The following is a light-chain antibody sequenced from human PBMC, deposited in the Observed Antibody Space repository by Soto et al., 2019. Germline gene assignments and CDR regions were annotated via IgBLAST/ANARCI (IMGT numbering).Light chain of an antibody. V-gene: IGLV2-14*01. CDR2: XXX. CDR1: SSDLGGYNF. Sequence: QSVLTQPASVSGSPGQSITISCTGTSSDLGGYNFVSWYQHHPGKAPKLMIXXXXNRPSGVSNRFSGSKSGNTASLTISGLQAEDEADYYCCSYTSSSPYVFGTGTKVTVL. CDR3: CSYTSSSPYV. J-gene: IGLJ1*01.